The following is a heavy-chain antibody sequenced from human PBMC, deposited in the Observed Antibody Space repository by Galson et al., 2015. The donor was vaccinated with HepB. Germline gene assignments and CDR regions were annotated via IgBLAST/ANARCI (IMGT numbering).Heavy chain of an antibody. CDR2: IYATEIGDTT. J-gene: IGHJ3*01. CDR1: GFTFSDYA. Sequence: SLRLSCAASGFTFSDYALSWVRQAPGKGLEWVSTIYATEIGDTTYYAESVRGRFTVSRDNSKNTLFLQLSSLRADDTAVYYCAKVPCSTSCSDGAFDLWGQGTLSPSLQ. D-gene: IGHD2-2*01. V-gene: IGHV3-23*01. CDR3: AKVPCSTSCSDGAFDL.